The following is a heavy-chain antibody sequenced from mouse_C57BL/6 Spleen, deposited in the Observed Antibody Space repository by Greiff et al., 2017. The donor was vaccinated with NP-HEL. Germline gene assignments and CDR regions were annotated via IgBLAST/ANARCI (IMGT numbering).Heavy chain of an antibody. CDR3: ARSRAYGYDGALFDY. CDR1: GYSFTSYY. Sequence: QVQLQQSGPELVKPGASVKISCKASGYSFTSYYIHWVKQRPGQGLEWIGWIYPGSGNTKYNEKFKGKATLTADTSSSTAYMQLSSLTSEDSAVYYCARSRAYGYDGALFDYWGQGTTLTVSS. V-gene: IGHV1-66*01. CDR2: IYPGSGNT. D-gene: IGHD2-2*01. J-gene: IGHJ2*01.